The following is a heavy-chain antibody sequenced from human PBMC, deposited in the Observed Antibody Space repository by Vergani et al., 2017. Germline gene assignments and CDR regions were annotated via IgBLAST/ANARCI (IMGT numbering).Heavy chain of an antibody. Sequence: QVQLVQSGAEVKKPGASVKVSCKASGYTFTSYGISWVRQAPGQGLEWMGWISAYNGNTNYAQKIQGRVTMTTDTSTSTAYMELRSLRADDTAVYYCAREVEVVVVPAAIYYDYYMDVWGKGTTVTVSS. CDR1: GYTFTSYG. V-gene: IGHV1-18*01. J-gene: IGHJ6*03. D-gene: IGHD2-2*01. CDR2: ISAYNGNT. CDR3: AREVEVVVVPAAIYYDYYMDV.